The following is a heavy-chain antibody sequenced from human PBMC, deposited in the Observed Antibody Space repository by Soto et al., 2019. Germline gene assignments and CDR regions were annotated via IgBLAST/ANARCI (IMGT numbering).Heavy chain of an antibody. CDR1: GFTCSTYG. CDR2: ISYDGRNE. Sequence: QVQLVESGGGVIQPGRSLRLSCAASGFTCSTYGMHWVRQAPGKGLEWVAVISYDGRNEYYAESVKGRFTISRDNYKNTLYLQMNSLRAEDTALYYCAKDHLMTTVTTVGYCGQGALVTVSS. D-gene: IGHD4-17*01. V-gene: IGHV3-30*18. J-gene: IGHJ4*02. CDR3: AKDHLMTTVTTVGY.